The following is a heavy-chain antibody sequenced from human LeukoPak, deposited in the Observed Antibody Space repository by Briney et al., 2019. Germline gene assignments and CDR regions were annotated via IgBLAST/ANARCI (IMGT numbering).Heavy chain of an antibody. V-gene: IGHV3-48*02. CDR1: GFTFSSYS. CDR3: AKGAGRWYEDYFDY. J-gene: IGHJ4*02. CDR2: ISSSSSTI. D-gene: IGHD6-13*01. Sequence: GGSLRLSCAASGFTFSSYSMNWVRQAPGKGLEWVSYISSSSSTIYYADSVKGRFTISRDNAKNSLYLQMNSLRDEDTAVYYCAKGAGRWYEDYFDYWGQGTLVTVSS.